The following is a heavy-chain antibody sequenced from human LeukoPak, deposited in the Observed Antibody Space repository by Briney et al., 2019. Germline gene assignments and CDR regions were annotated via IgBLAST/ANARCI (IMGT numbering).Heavy chain of an antibody. CDR3: ARNDIWTGYSDYYYGTDV. Sequence: ASVKVSCKASGYTFNTYGISWVRQAPGQGLEWMGWISANNGNTNYAQKVQGRVTMTTDTSTSTAYMELRSLRSDDTAVYYCARNDIWTGYSDYYYGTDVWGKGTTVTVSS. J-gene: IGHJ6*04. CDR2: ISANNGNT. CDR1: GYTFNTYG. V-gene: IGHV1-18*04. D-gene: IGHD3-9*01.